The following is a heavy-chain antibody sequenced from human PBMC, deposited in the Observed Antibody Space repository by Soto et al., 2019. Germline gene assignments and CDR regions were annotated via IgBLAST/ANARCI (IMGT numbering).Heavy chain of an antibody. Sequence: QITLKESGPTLVKPTQTLTLTCTFSGFSLSTSGVGVGWIRQPPGKALEWLALIYWDDGKRYSPSLKSRLSITKASNKNEVFLTMTYRDPVDTATYYGGHGYCSGGYCHGEKCRIVVWGQGT. D-gene: IGHD2-15*01. CDR1: GFSLSTSGVG. J-gene: IGHJ6*02. V-gene: IGHV2-5*02. CDR2: IYWDDGK. CDR3: GHGYCSGGYCHGEKCRIVV.